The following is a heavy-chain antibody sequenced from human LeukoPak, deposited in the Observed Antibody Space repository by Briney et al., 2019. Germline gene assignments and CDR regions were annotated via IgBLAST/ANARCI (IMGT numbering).Heavy chain of an antibody. Sequence: ASVKVSCKASVSTFTSYGISWVRQAPGQGLEWMGWISAYNGNTNYAQKPQGRVTMTTDTSTSTAYMELRSLRSDDTAVYYCARDPDYGGAIDYWGQGTLVTVSS. J-gene: IGHJ4*02. CDR3: ARDPDYGGAIDY. CDR1: VSTFTSYG. V-gene: IGHV1-18*01. D-gene: IGHD4-23*01. CDR2: ISAYNGNT.